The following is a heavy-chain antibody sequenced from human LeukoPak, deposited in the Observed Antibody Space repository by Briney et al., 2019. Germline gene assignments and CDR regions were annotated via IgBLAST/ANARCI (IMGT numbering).Heavy chain of an antibody. V-gene: IGHV3-74*01. CDR3: VRDSGSYTFDY. D-gene: IGHD1-26*01. CDR1: GFTFSTYW. Sequence: GGSLRLSCAASGFTFSTYWIHWVRQAPGKGLVWVSRISTDGSSTTYADSVKGRFTISRDNAKNTLYLQINSLRAEDTAVYYCVRDSGSYTFDYWGQGTLVTVSS. J-gene: IGHJ4*02. CDR2: ISTDGSST.